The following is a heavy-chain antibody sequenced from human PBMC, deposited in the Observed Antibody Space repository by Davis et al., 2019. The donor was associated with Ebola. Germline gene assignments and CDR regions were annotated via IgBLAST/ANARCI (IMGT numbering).Heavy chain of an antibody. J-gene: IGHJ5*02. CDR3: ARDLEGYYGSGSYSENWFDP. D-gene: IGHD3-10*01. CDR1: GGSISSGSYY. V-gene: IGHV4-61*10. Sequence: PGGSLRLSCTVSGGSISSGSYYWSWIRQPAGKGLEWIGYIYYSGSTNYNPSLKSRVTISVDTSKNQFSLKLSSVTAADTAVYYCARDLEGYYGSGSYSENWFDPWGQGTLVTVSS. CDR2: IYYSGST.